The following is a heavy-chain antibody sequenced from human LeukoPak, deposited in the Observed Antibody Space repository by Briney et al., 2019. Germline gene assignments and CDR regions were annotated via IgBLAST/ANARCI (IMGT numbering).Heavy chain of an antibody. Sequence: ASVKVSCKASGYTFTSYYMHWVRQAPGQGLEWMGIINPSGGSTSYAQKFQGRVTMTRDTSTSTVYMELSSLRSEDTAVYYCARAGVGGYGAVYYFDYWGQGTLVTVSS. CDR2: INPSGGST. D-gene: IGHD4-17*01. J-gene: IGHJ4*02. V-gene: IGHV1-46*01. CDR1: GYTFTSYY. CDR3: ARAGVGGYGAVYYFDY.